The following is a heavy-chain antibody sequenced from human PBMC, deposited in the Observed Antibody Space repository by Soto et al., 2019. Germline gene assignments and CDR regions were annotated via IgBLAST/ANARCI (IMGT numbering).Heavy chain of an antibody. CDR3: AIANYGDDDY. Sequence: QVQLVQSGAEVKKPGASVKVSCKTSGDTFSRSTISWVRQAPGQGLEWMGWISAYSGNVKYAWKFQDRVTMTTDTSTSTAYVELRSLRFDDTAVYYCAIANYGDDDYWGQGTLVTVSP. CDR2: ISAYSGNV. J-gene: IGHJ4*02. V-gene: IGHV1-18*01. D-gene: IGHD4-17*01. CDR1: GDTFSRST.